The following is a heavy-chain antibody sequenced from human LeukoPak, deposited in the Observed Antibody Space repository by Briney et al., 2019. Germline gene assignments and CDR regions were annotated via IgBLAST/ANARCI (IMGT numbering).Heavy chain of an antibody. CDR3: AKGPSSGYRKYYFDY. CDR2: IYSGGST. V-gene: IGHV3-66*01. Sequence: PGGSLRLSCAASEFSVGSNYMTWVRQAPGKGLEWVSLIYSGGSTYYADSVKGRFTISRDNSKNTLYLQMNSLRAEDTAVYYCAKGPSSGYRKYYFDYWGQGTLVTVSS. CDR1: EFSVGSNY. J-gene: IGHJ4*02. D-gene: IGHD6-19*01.